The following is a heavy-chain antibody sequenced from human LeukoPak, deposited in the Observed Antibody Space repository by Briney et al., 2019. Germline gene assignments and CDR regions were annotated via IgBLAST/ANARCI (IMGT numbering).Heavy chain of an antibody. J-gene: IGHJ6*03. V-gene: IGHV4-34*01. CDR3: ARVTIAAAKETYYYMDV. CDR1: GGSFSGYY. Sequence: PSETLSLTCAVYGGSFSGYYWSWIRQPPGKGLEWIGEINHSGSTNYNPSLKSRVTISVDTSKNQFSLKLSSVTAADTAVYYCARVTIAAAKETYYYMDVWGKGTTVTVSS. CDR2: INHSGST. D-gene: IGHD6-13*01.